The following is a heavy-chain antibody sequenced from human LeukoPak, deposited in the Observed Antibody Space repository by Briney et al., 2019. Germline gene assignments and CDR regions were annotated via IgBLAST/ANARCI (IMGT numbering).Heavy chain of an antibody. CDR3: AAFLLQQINVFDI. D-gene: IGHD1-1*01. CDR1: GGSISSSSYY. V-gene: IGHV4-39*07. CDR2: IYYSGST. J-gene: IGHJ3*02. Sequence: SETLSLTCTVSGGSISSSSYYWGWIRQPPGKGLEWIGSIYYSGSTYYNPSLKSRVTVSVDTSKNQFSLKLSSVTAADTAVYYCAAFLLQQINVFDIWGQGTMVTVSS.